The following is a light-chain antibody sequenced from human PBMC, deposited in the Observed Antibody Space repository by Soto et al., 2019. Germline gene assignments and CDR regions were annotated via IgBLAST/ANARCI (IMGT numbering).Light chain of an antibody. CDR3: QTWGTGIRV. J-gene: IGLJ3*02. V-gene: IGLV4-69*01. Sequence: QLVLTQSPSASASLGASVKLTCTLSSGHSSYAIAWHQQQPGKGPRFLMKLKGDGSHIKGDGIPDRFSGSSSGAERYLTISSLQSEDEADYYCQTWGTGIRVFGGGTKVTVL. CDR1: SGHSSYA. CDR2: LKGDGSH.